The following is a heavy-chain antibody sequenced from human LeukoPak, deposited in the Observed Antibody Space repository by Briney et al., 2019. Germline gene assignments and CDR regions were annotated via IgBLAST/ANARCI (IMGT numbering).Heavy chain of an antibody. CDR1: GFTFSDYG. D-gene: IGHD1-26*01. CDR3: AKDRGSYSTTADS. V-gene: IGHV3-33*06. Sequence: GRSLRLSCAASGFTFSDYGIHWVRQAPGKGLEWVAVIWYDGTNKYYGDSVKGRFTISRDNSKNTLYLQMNSLRAEDTAVYYCAKDRGSYSTTADSWGQGTLVTVSS. J-gene: IGHJ5*01. CDR2: IWYDGTNK.